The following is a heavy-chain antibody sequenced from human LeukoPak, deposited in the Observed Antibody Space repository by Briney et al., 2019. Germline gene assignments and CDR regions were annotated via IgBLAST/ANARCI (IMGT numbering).Heavy chain of an antibody. V-gene: IGHV1-2*02. CDR3: ARARWAAAGTRWFDP. D-gene: IGHD6-13*01. CDR2: INPNSGGT. Sequence: ASVKVSCKASGYTFTGYYMHWVRQAPGQGLEWTGWINPNSGGTNYAQKFQGRVTMTRDTSISTAYMELSRLRSDDTAVYYCARARWAAAGTRWFDPWGQGTLVTVSS. J-gene: IGHJ5*02. CDR1: GYTFTGYY.